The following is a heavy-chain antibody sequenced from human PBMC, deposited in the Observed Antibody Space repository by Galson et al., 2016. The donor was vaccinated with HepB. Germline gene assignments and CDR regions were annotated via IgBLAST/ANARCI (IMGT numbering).Heavy chain of an antibody. D-gene: IGHD5-12*01. CDR2: IYGGRGT. CDR1: GFSVSNNH. V-gene: IGHV3-53*01. J-gene: IGHJ5*02. Sequence: SLRLSCAASGFSVSNNHIFWVRQAPGKGLEWVSLIYGGRGTSYADSVKGRFTMYRDNSKNIVYLQLHSLRAVDTVVYYCHGAGGFSSWGQGTLVTVPS. CDR3: HGAGGFSS.